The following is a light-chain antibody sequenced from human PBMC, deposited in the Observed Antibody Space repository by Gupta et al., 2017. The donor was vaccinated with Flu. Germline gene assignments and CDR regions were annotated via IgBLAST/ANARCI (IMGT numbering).Light chain of an antibody. CDR1: SGSIASNY. V-gene: IGLV6-57*01. Sequence: TGTISWTRSSGSIASNYVQWYQQRPGSSPTPVIYEGSRRPSGVPDRFSGAVDASSTSASLTISGLKTEDEDDYYCQAYDVNSRVFGGGTKLTVL. CDR2: EGS. J-gene: IGLJ3*02. CDR3: QAYDVNSRV.